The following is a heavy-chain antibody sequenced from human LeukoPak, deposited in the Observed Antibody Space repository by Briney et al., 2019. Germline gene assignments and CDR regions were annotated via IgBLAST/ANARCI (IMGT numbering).Heavy chain of an antibody. V-gene: IGHV3-48*01. CDR2: ISSSSSTI. CDR3: ARHGSWSFDY. CDR1: GFTFSSYI. Sequence: GGSLRLSCAASGFTFSSYIMNWVRQAPGKGLEWVSYISSSSSTIYYADSVKGRFTISRDNSKNTLYLQMNSLRAEDTAVYYCARHGSWSFDYWGQGTLVTISA. J-gene: IGHJ4*02. D-gene: IGHD6-13*01.